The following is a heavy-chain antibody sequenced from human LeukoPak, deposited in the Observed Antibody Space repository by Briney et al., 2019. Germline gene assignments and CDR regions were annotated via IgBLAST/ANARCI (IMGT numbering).Heavy chain of an antibody. D-gene: IGHD1-14*01. CDR3: ATETNGRHYDY. V-gene: IGHV3-21*06. J-gene: IGHJ4*02. CDR2: IGPTGSDR. CDR1: GLTFSTSG. Sequence: GGSLRLSCTASGLTFSTSGFSWVRQAPGKGLEWVASIGPTGSDRYHADSIKGRFTISRDNANNFLYLQMNSLRAEDTAVYYCATETNGRHYDYWGQETLLTVSS.